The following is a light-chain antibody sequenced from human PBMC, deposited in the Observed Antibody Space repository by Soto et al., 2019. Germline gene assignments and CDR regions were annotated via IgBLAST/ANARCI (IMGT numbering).Light chain of an antibody. J-gene: IGKJ2*01. CDR3: QQYYSSPYT. CDR2: AAS. Sequence: EIVLTQSPGTLSLSPGERATLSCWTSQSVSTTYLAWYQQKRGQAPRLLIYAASSRATGIPDRFSGSGSGTDFILTNSRLEPEDFAVYYCQQYYSSPYTFGQGTELEI. V-gene: IGKV3-20*01. CDR1: QSVSTTY.